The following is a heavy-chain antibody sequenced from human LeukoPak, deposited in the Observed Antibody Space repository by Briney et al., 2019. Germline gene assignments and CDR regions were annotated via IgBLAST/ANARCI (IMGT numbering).Heavy chain of an antibody. D-gene: IGHD1-26*01. Sequence: GGSLRLSCAASRFTFSSYWIHWVRQALGKGLVWFSRINDDGSSPIYADSVKGRFTISRDNAKNTLYLQMNSLRAEDTAVYYCARQLLYGLDVWGQGTTVTVSS. CDR2: INDDGSSP. J-gene: IGHJ6*02. CDR1: RFTFSSYW. V-gene: IGHV3-74*01. CDR3: ARQLLYGLDV.